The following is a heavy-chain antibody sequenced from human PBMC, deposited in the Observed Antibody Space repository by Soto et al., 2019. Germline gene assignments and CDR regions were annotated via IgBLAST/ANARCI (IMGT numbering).Heavy chain of an antibody. Sequence: QVQLVESGGGVVQPGRSLRLSCAASGFTFSSYGMHWVRQAPGKGLEWVEVIWYDGSNKYYADSVKGRFTISRDNSKNTLYLRMNSLRAEDTAVYYCARDGYCSGGSCYSVPVFDYWGQGTLVTVSS. J-gene: IGHJ4*02. D-gene: IGHD2-15*01. CDR1: GFTFSSYG. CDR3: ARDGYCSGGSCYSVPVFDY. V-gene: IGHV3-33*01. CDR2: IWYDGSNK.